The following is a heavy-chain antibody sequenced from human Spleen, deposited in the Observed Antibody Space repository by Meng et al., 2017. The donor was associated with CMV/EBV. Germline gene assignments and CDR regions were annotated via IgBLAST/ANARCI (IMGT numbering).Heavy chain of an antibody. Sequence: SETLSLTCTVSGGSISSSSYYWGWIRQPPGKGLEWIGSIYYSGSTYYNPSLKSRVTISVDTSKNQFSLKLSSVTAADTAVYYCARAPFIGLSIAAAYLFDYWGQGTLVTVSS. J-gene: IGHJ4*02. CDR2: IYYSGST. V-gene: IGHV4-39*07. D-gene: IGHD6-13*01. CDR3: ARAPFIGLSIAAAYLFDY. CDR1: GGSISSSSYY.